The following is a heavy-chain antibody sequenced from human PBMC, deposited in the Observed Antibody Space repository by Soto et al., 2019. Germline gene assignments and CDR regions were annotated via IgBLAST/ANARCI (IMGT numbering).Heavy chain of an antibody. D-gene: IGHD2-2*01. V-gene: IGHV1-24*01. CDR2: FDPEDGET. J-gene: IGHJ5*02. CDR3: ATTCSSTSCYGWFDP. Sequence: QVQLVQSGAEVKKPGASVKVSCKVSGYTPTELSMHWVRQAPGKGLGWMGGFDPEDGETIYAQKFQGRVTMTEDTSTDTAYMELSSLRSEDTAVYYCATTCSSTSCYGWFDPWGQGTLVTVSS. CDR1: GYTPTELS.